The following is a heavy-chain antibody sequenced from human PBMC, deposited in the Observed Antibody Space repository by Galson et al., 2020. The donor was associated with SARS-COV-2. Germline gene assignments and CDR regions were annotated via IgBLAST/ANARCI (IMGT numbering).Heavy chain of an antibody. Sequence: SETLSLTCAVYGESFSGHYWSWIRQPPGKGLEWIGEIDQNGRVNYSPSLKSRVTVSVDTSKNQFSLKLRSITAADRGVYYCARGHYQISMMVIVFTGGAFYFDFWGQGTLVTVSS. V-gene: IGHV4-34*01. CDR1: GESFSGHY. D-gene: IGHD3-22*01. J-gene: IGHJ4*02. CDR2: IDQNGRV. CDR3: ARGHYQISMMVIVFTGGAFYFDF.